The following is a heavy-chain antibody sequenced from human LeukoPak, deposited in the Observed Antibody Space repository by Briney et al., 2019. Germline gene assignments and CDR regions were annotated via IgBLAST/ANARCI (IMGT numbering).Heavy chain of an antibody. J-gene: IGHJ4*02. D-gene: IGHD3-10*01. CDR3: ARGQTVSGAKYYFDF. CDR2: IRSRIYGGAP. Sequence: PGRSLRLSSLTSGFTFRDYGLGWVRQAPGMGLEWVSFIRSRIYGGAPEYAASVRGRFSVSRDDSESIAYLQMNNLKSEDTAVYYCARGQTVSGAKYYFDFWSPGTLVTVSS. CDR1: GFTFRDYG. V-gene: IGHV3-49*04.